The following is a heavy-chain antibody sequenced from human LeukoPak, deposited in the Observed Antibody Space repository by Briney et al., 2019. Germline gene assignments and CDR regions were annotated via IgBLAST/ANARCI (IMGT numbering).Heavy chain of an antibody. V-gene: IGHV1-69*05. CDR2: IIPIFGTA. J-gene: IGHJ4*02. CDR1: GGTFNSYA. CDR3: ASTDMVMGYYFDY. Sequence: SVKVSCKASGGTFNSYAISWVRQAPGQGLEWMGRIIPIFGTANYAQKFQGRVTITTDESTSTAYMELSSLRSEDTAVYYCASTDMVMGYYFDYWGQGTLVTVSS. D-gene: IGHD5-12*01.